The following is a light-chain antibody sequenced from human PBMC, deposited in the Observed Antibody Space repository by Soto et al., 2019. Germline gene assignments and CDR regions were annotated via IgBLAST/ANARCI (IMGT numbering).Light chain of an antibody. CDR1: QTINTW. CDR2: DAS. V-gene: IGKV1-5*01. Sequence: DIQMTQSPSTLSASVGERVTITCRASQTINTWLAWYQHKPGKAPKLLIYDASTLQTGVPSRFSGYSSGTEFTLTISSLQPDDFATYFCQQYHSFSPEGITFGGGTKVDIK. J-gene: IGKJ4*01. CDR3: QQYHSFSPEGIT.